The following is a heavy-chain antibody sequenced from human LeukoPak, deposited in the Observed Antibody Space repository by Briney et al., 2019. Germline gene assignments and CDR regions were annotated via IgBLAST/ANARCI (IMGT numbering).Heavy chain of an antibody. D-gene: IGHD6-13*01. Sequence: ASVKVSCKASGYTFTSYDINWVRQATGQGLEWMGWMNPNSGNTGYAQKFQGRVTMTRNTSISTAYMELSSLRSEDTAVYYCARGVGLYSSSWDDCYYYMDVWGKGTTVTVSS. J-gene: IGHJ6*03. CDR2: MNPNSGNT. CDR3: ARGVGLYSSSWDDCYYYMDV. CDR1: GYTFTSYD. V-gene: IGHV1-8*01.